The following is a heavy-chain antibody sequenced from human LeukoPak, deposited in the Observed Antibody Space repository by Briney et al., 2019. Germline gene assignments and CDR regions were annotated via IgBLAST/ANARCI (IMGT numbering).Heavy chain of an antibody. CDR3: AIDIVRYYYDSSGYYAGADSVIYFDY. V-gene: IGHV3-23*01. J-gene: IGHJ4*02. CDR2: ISGSGGST. Sequence: GGSLRLSCAASGFTFSSYAMSWVRQAPGKGLEWVSAISGSGGSTYYADSVKGRFTISRDNSKNTLYLQMNSLRAEDTAVYYCAIDIVRYYYDSSGYYAGADSVIYFDYWVQGTLVTVSS. CDR1: GFTFSSYA. D-gene: IGHD3-22*01.